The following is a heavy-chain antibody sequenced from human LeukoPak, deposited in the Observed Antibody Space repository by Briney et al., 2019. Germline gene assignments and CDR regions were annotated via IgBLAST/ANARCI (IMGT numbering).Heavy chain of an antibody. CDR3: ARGGYSRHDY. J-gene: IGHJ4*02. Sequence: GGSLRLSCAASGFSFGGYWMSWIRQAPGKGLEWVASMKEDGSEIHHVDSVKGRFIISRDNAENSLYLQMNTLRAEDTAVYYCARGGYSRHDYWGQGILVTVSS. CDR1: GFSFGGYW. V-gene: IGHV3-7*03. CDR2: MKEDGSEI. D-gene: IGHD5-12*01.